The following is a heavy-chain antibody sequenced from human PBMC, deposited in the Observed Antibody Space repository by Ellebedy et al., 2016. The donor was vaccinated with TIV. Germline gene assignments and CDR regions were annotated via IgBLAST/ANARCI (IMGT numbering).Heavy chain of an antibody. D-gene: IGHD6-13*01. CDR2: IYHSGIT. Sequence: MPSETLSLTCTVSGYSFNSGYYWAWTRQPPGQGLEWIGNIYHSGITYYSPYLRSRVTISVDTSKNQFSLRLSSVTAADTAVYYCARTYAASWYPHNNPYFYMDVWGNGNTVTVSS. J-gene: IGHJ6*03. V-gene: IGHV4-38-2*02. CDR3: ARTYAASWYPHNNPYFYMDV. CDR1: GYSFNSGYY.